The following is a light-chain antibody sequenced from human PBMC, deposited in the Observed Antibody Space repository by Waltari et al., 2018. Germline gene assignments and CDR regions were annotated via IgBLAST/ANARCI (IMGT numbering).Light chain of an antibody. Sequence: YELTQPPSVSVSPGQTATIPCSGDKLGDKYACWYQQKPGQSPVLVIYQDNRRPSGIPERFSGSNSGNTATLTISGTQAMDEADYYCQAWDSSAAGVFGTGTKVTVL. CDR2: QDN. V-gene: IGLV3-1*01. J-gene: IGLJ1*01. CDR1: KLGDKY. CDR3: QAWDSSAAGV.